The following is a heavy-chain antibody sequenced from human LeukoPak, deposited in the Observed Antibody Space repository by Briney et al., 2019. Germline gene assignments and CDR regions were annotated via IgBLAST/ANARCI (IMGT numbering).Heavy chain of an antibody. CDR3: AELGITMIGGV. CDR1: GFTFISYW. V-gene: IGHV3-7*01. Sequence: GGSLRLSFAASGFTFISYWMSSVRQAPGKGLERVANKKQDGSEKYYVDSVKGRFTISRDNAKNSLYLQMNSLRAEDSAVYYCAELGITMIGGVWGKGTTVTISS. CDR2: KKQDGSEK. D-gene: IGHD3-10*02. J-gene: IGHJ6*04.